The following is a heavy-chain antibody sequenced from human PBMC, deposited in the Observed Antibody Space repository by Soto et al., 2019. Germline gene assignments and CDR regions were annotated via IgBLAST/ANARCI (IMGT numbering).Heavy chain of an antibody. D-gene: IGHD6-13*01. CDR3: ARGFYRAADDY. V-gene: IGHV4-34*01. Sequence: TLSLTCAVYGGSFSGYYWSWIRQPPGKGLEWIGEINHSGSTNYKPSLKSRVTISVDTSKNQFSLKLSSVTAADTAVYYCARGFYRAADDYWGQGTLVTVSS. CDR2: INHSGST. J-gene: IGHJ4*02. CDR1: GGSFSGYY.